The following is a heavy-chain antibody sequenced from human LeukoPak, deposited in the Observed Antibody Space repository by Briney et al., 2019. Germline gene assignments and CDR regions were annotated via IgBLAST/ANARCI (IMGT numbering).Heavy chain of an antibody. CDR1: GGSISSYY. Sequence: PSETLSLTCTVSGGSISSYYWSWIRQPPGKGLEWIGYIYFSGSTNQNPSLKSRVTISVDTSKNQFSLKLSSVTAADTAVYYCARGPSYRRSGYADYWGQGTLVTVSS. D-gene: IGHD3-22*01. V-gene: IGHV4-59*12. CDR3: ARGPSYRRSGYADY. J-gene: IGHJ4*02. CDR2: IYFSGST.